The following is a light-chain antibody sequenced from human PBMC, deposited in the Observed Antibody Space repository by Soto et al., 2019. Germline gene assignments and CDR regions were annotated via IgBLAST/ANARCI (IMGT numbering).Light chain of an antibody. CDR1: SSDVGGYNY. J-gene: IGLJ1*01. V-gene: IGLV2-14*01. Sequence: QSALTQPASVSGSPGQSITISCTGTSSDVGGYNYVSWYQQHPGKAPKLMIYEVSNRPSGVSNRFSGSKSGNTAFLTISGLQAEDEADYYCSSYTSSSPLYVFGTGTKLTVL. CDR3: SSYTSSSPLYV. CDR2: EVS.